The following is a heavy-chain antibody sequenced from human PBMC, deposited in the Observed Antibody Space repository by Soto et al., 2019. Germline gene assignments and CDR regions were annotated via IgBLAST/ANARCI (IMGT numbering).Heavy chain of an antibody. D-gene: IGHD4-17*01. CDR2: IYYSGST. CDR1: GGSISSYY. Sequence: SETLSLTCTVSGGSISSYYWSWIRQPPGKGLEWIGYIYYSGSTNYNPSLKSRVTISVDTSKNQFSLKLSSVTAADTAVYYCARCGDYEGLIDYWGQGTLVTVSS. V-gene: IGHV4-59*01. CDR3: ARCGDYEGLIDY. J-gene: IGHJ4*02.